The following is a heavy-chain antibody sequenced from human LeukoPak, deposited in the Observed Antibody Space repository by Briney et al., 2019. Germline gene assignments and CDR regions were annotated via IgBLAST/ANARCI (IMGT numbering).Heavy chain of an antibody. D-gene: IGHD2-15*01. CDR1: GGTFSSYA. J-gene: IGHJ5*02. V-gene: IGHV1-69*13. CDR2: IIPIFGTA. Sequence: SVKVSCKASGGTFSSYAISWVRQAPGQGLEWMGGIIPIFGTANYAQKFQGRVTITADESTSTAYMELSSLRSEDTAVYYCARIGGCSGGSCYLDLSWFDPWGQGTLVTVSS. CDR3: ARIGGCSGGSCYLDLSWFDP.